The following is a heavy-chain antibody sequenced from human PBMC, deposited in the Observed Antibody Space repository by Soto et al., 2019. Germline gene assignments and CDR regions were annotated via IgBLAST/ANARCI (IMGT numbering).Heavy chain of an antibody. D-gene: IGHD3-3*01. CDR2: ISYDGSNK. J-gene: IGHJ5*02. Sequence: LRLSCAASGFTLSSYGMHWVRQAPGKGLEWVAVISYDGSNKYYADSVKGRFTISRDNSKNTLYLQMNSLRAEDTAVYYCAKGGSITIFGVVIKDNWFDPWGQGTLVTVSS. V-gene: IGHV3-30*18. CDR1: GFTLSSYG. CDR3: AKGGSITIFGVVIKDNWFDP.